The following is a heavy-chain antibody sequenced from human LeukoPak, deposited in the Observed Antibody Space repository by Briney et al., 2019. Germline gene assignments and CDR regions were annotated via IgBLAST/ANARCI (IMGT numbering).Heavy chain of an antibody. CDR2: INPNSGGT. V-gene: IGHV1-2*04. CDR1: GYTFTSYA. J-gene: IGHJ4*02. Sequence: ASVKVSCKASGYTFTSYAMHWVRQAPGQRLEWMGWINPNSGGTNYAQKFQGWVTMTRDTSISTAYMELSRLRSDDTAVYYCARVGATTGFDYWGQGTLVTVSS. CDR3: ARVGATTGFDY. D-gene: IGHD1-26*01.